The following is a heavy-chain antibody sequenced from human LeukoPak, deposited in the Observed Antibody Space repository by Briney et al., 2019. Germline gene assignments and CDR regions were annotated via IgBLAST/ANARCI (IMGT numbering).Heavy chain of an antibody. CDR1: GFTFSRYS. D-gene: IGHD6-6*01. CDR3: ASPLYSSSSV. CDR2: ISSSSSYI. V-gene: IGHV3-21*01. J-gene: IGHJ4*02. Sequence: TGGSLRLSCAASGFTFSRYSMNWVREAPGKGVEWVSSISSSSSYIYYADSVKGRFTISRDNAKNSLYLQMNSLRAEDTAVYYCASPLYSSSSVWGQGTLVTVSS.